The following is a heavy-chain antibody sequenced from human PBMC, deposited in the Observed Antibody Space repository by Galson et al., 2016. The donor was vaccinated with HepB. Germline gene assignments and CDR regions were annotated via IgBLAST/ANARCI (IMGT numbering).Heavy chain of an antibody. V-gene: IGHV1-8*01. CDR3: ARGPLAPYSRSLDH. CDR2: MNTNSGITGYAQSGIT. J-gene: IGHJ4*02. D-gene: IGHD1-26*01. Sequence: SVKVSCKAAGYTFTSYDINWVRQATGQGLEWMGWMNTNSGITGYAQSGITGYAQKFRGRVTMTRDTSINTAYLELSSLRYEDTAVNYCARGPLAPYSRSLDHWGQGTLVTVSS. CDR1: GYTFTSYD.